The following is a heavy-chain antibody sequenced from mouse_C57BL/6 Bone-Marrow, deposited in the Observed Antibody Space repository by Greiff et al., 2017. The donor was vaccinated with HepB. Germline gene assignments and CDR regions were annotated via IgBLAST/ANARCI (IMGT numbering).Heavy chain of an antibody. J-gene: IGHJ4*01. CDR3: ARRDYGSSYYYAMDY. Sequence: EVNLVESGGGLVQPGGSLKLSCAASGFTFSDYYMYWVRQTPEKRLEWVAYISNGGGSTYYPDTVKGRFTISRDNAKNTLYLQMSRLKSEDTAMYYCARRDYGSSYYYAMDYWGQGTSVTVSS. V-gene: IGHV5-12*01. D-gene: IGHD1-1*01. CDR1: GFTFSDYY. CDR2: ISNGGGST.